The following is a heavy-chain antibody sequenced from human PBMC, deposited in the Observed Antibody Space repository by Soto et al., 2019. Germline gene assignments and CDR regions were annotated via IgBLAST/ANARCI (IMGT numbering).Heavy chain of an antibody. V-gene: IGHV3-30*18. J-gene: IGHJ6*02. CDR1: GFTFSSYG. CDR3: ANEQVHLLLFGLDV. Sequence: HVQLGESGGGVVQPGRSLRLSCAASGFTFSSYGMHWVRQGPGKGLEWVAVISHDGSYKYYADSVKGRFTISRDNSKNTLYLQMNSLRTEDTAVYHCANEQVHLLLFGLDVWGQGTTVTVSS. D-gene: IGHD2-21*01. CDR2: ISHDGSYK.